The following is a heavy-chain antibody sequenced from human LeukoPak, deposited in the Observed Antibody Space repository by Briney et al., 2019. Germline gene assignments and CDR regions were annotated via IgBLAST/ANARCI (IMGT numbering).Heavy chain of an antibody. V-gene: IGHV3-21*01. CDR1: GFTFSSYS. CDR2: ISSSSSYI. Sequence: GGSLRLSCAASGFTFSSYSMNWVRQAPGKGLEGVSSISSSSSYIYYADSVKGRFTISRDNAKNSLYLQMNSLRAEDTAVYYCARGPHERSGYPDDWGQGTLVTVSS. D-gene: IGHD3-22*01. J-gene: IGHJ4*02. CDR3: ARGPHERSGYPDD.